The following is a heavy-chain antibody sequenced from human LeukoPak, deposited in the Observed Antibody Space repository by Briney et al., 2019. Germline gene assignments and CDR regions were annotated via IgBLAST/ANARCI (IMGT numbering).Heavy chain of an antibody. CDR3: ARLGGDFNWFDP. V-gene: IGHV4-39*07. CDR2: MYYSGST. Sequence: SETLSLTGTVSGGSNSSSSYYWGWIRQPPGKGLEWIGSMYYSGSTYYNPSLKSRVTISVDTSKNQFSLKLSSVTAADTAVYYCARLGGDFNWFDPWGQGTLVTVSS. D-gene: IGHD2-21*02. CDR1: GGSNSSSSYY. J-gene: IGHJ5*02.